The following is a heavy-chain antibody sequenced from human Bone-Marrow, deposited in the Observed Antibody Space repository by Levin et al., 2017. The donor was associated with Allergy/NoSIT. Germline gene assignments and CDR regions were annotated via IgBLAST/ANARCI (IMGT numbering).Heavy chain of an antibody. CDR1: GLSLSNYD. CDR2: ISFDGVNE. Sequence: PGGSLRLSCAASGLSLSNYDMHWVRQAPGRGLEWVAIISFDGVNERYADSVKGRFIISKDKSRNTLFLQMNSLSAEDTAVYYCAKNRGYGYDSDAFDVWGQGTMVTVSS. J-gene: IGHJ3*01. V-gene: IGHV3-30*18. CDR3: AKNRGYGYDSDAFDV. D-gene: IGHD5-12*01.